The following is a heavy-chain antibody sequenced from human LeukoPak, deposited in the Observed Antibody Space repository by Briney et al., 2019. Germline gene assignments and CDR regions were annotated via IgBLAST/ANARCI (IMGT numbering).Heavy chain of an antibody. J-gene: IGHJ3*02. CDR2: IYQSGST. CDR3: ARHPTGKPLDDAFDI. V-gene: IGHV4-38-2*01. D-gene: IGHD1-1*01. CDR1: GYSISSGYY. Sequence: SETLSLTCAVSGYSISSGYYWGWIRQPPGKGLEWIGTIYQSGSTYYNPSLKSRVTISIDTSKNQFSLKLSSVTAADTAVYYCARHPTGKPLDDAFDIWGQGTMVTVSS.